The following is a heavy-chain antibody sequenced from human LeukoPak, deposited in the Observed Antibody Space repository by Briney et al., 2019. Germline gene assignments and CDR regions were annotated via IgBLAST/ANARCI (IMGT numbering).Heavy chain of an antibody. CDR1: GGSFSGYY. V-gene: IGHV4-34*01. Sequence: PSETLSLTCAVYGGSFSGYYWSWIRQPPGKGLEWIGEINHSGSTNYNPSLKSRVTISVDTSKNQFSLKLSSVTAADTAVYYCARLSALKRWLHQMAIQHWGQGTLVTVSS. CDR3: ARLSALKRWLHQMAIQH. D-gene: IGHD5-24*01. CDR2: INHSGST. J-gene: IGHJ1*01.